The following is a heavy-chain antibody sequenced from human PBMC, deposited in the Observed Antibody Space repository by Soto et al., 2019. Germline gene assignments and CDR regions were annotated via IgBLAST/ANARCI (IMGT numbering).Heavy chain of an antibody. Sequence: ASVKVSCKASGYTFTSYDINWVRQATGQGLEWMGWMNPNSGNTGYAQKLQGRVTMTRNTSISTAYMELSSLRSEDTAVYYCARLNVLRFLEWLLGNYYYMDVWGKGTTVTVSS. CDR3: ARLNVLRFLEWLLGNYYYMDV. D-gene: IGHD3-3*01. J-gene: IGHJ6*03. V-gene: IGHV1-8*01. CDR2: MNPNSGNT. CDR1: GYTFTSYD.